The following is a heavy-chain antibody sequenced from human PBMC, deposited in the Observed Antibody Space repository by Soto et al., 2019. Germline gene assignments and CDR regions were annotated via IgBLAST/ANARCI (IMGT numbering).Heavy chain of an antibody. Sequence: SETLSVTWTVSGGSISSSSYYWGWIRQPPGKGLEWIGSIYYSGSTYYNPSLKSRVTISVDTSKNQFSLKLSSVTAADTAVYYCARRVVVTAIITWGQGTLVTVSS. CDR1: GGSISSSSYY. D-gene: IGHD2-21*02. CDR3: ARRVVVTAIIT. V-gene: IGHV4-39*01. CDR2: IYYSGST. J-gene: IGHJ4*02.